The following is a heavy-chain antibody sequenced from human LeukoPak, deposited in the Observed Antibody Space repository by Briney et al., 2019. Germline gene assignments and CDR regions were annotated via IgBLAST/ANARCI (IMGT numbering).Heavy chain of an antibody. Sequence: GGSLRLSCAASGFTFSSYAMHWVRQAPGKGLEWVAVISYDGSNKYYADSVKGRFTISGDNSKNTRYLQMNSLRAEDTAVYYWARGGYSSSSPLDYWGQGTLVTVSS. CDR1: GFTFSSYA. CDR2: ISYDGSNK. D-gene: IGHD6-6*01. V-gene: IGHV3-30*01. CDR3: ARGGYSSSSPLDY. J-gene: IGHJ4*02.